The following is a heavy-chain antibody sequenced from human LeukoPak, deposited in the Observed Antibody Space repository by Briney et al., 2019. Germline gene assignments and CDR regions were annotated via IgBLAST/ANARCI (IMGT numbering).Heavy chain of an antibody. D-gene: IGHD2-2*01. CDR2: IYLGDSDS. V-gene: IGHV5-51*01. CDR3: ARRSYCYSTSCYGYWFDS. Sequence: GESLKISCKGSGYRFTDYWIAWVRQMPGKGLEWMGIIYLGDSDSRYSPSFQGQVTFSADKSISTAYPQWSSLKASDTAMYYCARRSYCYSTSCYGYWFDSWGQGTLVTVSS. J-gene: IGHJ5*01. CDR1: GYRFTDYW.